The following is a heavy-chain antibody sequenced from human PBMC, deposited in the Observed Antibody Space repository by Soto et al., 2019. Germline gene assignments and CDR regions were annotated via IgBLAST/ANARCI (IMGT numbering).Heavy chain of an antibody. CDR2: IYYSGST. Sequence: SISSSSYYWGWIRQPPGKGLEWIGSIYYSGSTYYNPSLKSRVTISVDTSKNQFSLKLSSVTAADTAVYYCAKGHMGIAAAGNGMDVWGQGTTVTVSS. CDR3: AKGHMGIAAAGNGMDV. V-gene: IGHV4-39*01. J-gene: IGHJ6*02. CDR1: SISSSSYY. D-gene: IGHD6-13*01.